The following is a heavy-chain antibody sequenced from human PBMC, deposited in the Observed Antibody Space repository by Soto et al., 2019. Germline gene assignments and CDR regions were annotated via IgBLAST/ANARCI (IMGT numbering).Heavy chain of an antibody. CDR1: GGSISTITW. Sequence: QVQLRESGPGLVKTSGTLSLTCAVSGGSISTITWWSWVRQPPGKGLQWIGEIYHSGSTNYNPSRMSRVTLSVDKSKNQCSLELSSVTAADTAVYYWARDLGSCSSTSCRRFDYWGQGTLVTVSS. D-gene: IGHD2-2*03. CDR2: IYHSGST. V-gene: IGHV4-4*02. CDR3: ARDLGSCSSTSCRRFDY. J-gene: IGHJ4*02.